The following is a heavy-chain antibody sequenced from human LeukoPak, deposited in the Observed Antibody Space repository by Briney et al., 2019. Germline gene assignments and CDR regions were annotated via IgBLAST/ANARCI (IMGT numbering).Heavy chain of an antibody. CDR1: GGSISSYY. CDR2: IYTSGST. Sequence: SETLSLTCTVSGGSISSYYWSWIRQPAGKGLEWIGRIYTSGSTNYNPSLKGRVTMSVDTSKNQFSLKLSSVTAADTAVYYCAGGYYYDSSGYRFDYWGQGTLVTVSS. CDR3: AGGYYYDSSGYRFDY. J-gene: IGHJ4*02. D-gene: IGHD3-22*01. V-gene: IGHV4-4*07.